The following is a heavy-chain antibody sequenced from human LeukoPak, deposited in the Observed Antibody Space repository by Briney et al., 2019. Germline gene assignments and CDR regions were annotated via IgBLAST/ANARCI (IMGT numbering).Heavy chain of an antibody. CDR3: ARAQMGTPTDC. J-gene: IGHJ4*02. D-gene: IGHD1-26*01. Sequence: PGGSLRLSCAASGFTLSSYAMYWVRQAPGKGLEWVSRFTADGSSTIYADSVKGRFTVSRDIAKNTLYLQMNSPRAEDTAVYYCARAQMGTPTDCWGQGTLVTVSS. CDR1: GFTLSSYA. V-gene: IGHV3-74*01. CDR2: FTADGSST.